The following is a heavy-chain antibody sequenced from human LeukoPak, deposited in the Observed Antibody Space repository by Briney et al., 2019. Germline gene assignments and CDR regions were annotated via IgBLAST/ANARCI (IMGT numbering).Heavy chain of an antibody. CDR1: GFTFSSYS. V-gene: IGHV3-21*01. CDR2: ISSSSSYI. D-gene: IGHD6-13*01. J-gene: IGHJ4*02. CDR3: ARLAGIAAAGGAFDY. Sequence: GGSLRLSCAASGFTFSSYSMNWVRQAPGKGLEWVSSISSSSSYIYYADSVKGRFTISRDNAKNSLYLQMNSLRAEDTAVYYCARLAGIAAAGGAFDYWGQGTLVTVSS.